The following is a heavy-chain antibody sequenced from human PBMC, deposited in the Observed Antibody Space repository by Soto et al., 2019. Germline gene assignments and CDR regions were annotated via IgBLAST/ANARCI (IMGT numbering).Heavy chain of an antibody. CDR1: GYTFTSYA. CDR2: INVGNGNT. J-gene: IGHJ4*02. CDR3: ARVGVGGAQGY. Sequence: GASVKVSCKASGYTFTSYAMHWVRQAPGQRLEWMGWINVGNGNTKYSQNFQGRVTITRDTSASTAYMELSSLSSEDTAVYYCARVGVGGAQGYWGQGTLVTVSS. V-gene: IGHV1-3*01. D-gene: IGHD2-21*01.